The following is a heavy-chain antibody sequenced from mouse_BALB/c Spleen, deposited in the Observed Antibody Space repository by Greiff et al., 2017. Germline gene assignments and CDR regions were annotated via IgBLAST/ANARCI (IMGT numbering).Heavy chain of an antibody. J-gene: IGHJ1*01. CDR1: GFTFSSYA. CDR2: ISSGGST. V-gene: IGHV5-6-5*01. Sequence: EVQRVESGGGLVKPGGSLKLSCAASGFTFSSYAMSWVRQTPEKRLEWVASISSGGSTYYPDSVKGRFTISRDNARNILYLQMSSLRSEDTAMYYCARGREASYYYGSRDWYFDVWGAGTTVTVSS. CDR3: ARGREASYYYGSRDWYFDV. D-gene: IGHD1-1*01.